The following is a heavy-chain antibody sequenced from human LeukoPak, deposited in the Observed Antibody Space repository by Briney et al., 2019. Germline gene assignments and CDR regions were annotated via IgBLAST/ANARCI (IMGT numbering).Heavy chain of an antibody. CDR1: GGSINSGSSH. D-gene: IGHD6-6*01. V-gene: IGHV4-61*09. CDR3: ASWIEYSSSTDAFDI. CDR2: IYTTGST. J-gene: IGHJ3*02. Sequence: TLPLTSTVSGGSINSGSSHWSWIRQSAGKGLEWIGHIYTTGSTNCNHSLKSRVTISLDTSKNQFSLKLNSVTAADTAVYYCASWIEYSSSTDAFDIWGQGTMVTVSS.